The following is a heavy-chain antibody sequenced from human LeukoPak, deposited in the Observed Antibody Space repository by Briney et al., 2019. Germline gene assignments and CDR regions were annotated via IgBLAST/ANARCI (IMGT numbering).Heavy chain of an antibody. V-gene: IGHV4-4*02. Sequence: SGTLSLTCAVSGGSISSSDWWSWVRQPPGKGLEWLGQIYYSGSTNYNPSLKSRVTISVDKSKNQFSLKLNSMTAADTAVYYCARDKQPGDYWGQGTLVTVSS. CDR1: GGSISSSDW. D-gene: IGHD5-18*01. J-gene: IGHJ4*02. CDR2: IYYSGST. CDR3: ARDKQPGDY.